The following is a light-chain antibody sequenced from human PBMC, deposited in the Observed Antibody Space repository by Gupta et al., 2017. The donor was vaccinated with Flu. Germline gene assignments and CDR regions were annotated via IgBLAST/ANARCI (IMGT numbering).Light chain of an antibody. CDR1: SSNIGNNY. CDR2: DNN. CDR3: GTWDSRLSAAV. J-gene: IGLJ7*01. V-gene: IGLV1-51*01. Sequence: QSVLTQPPSVSAAPGQKVTISCSGSSSNIGNNYVSWYQQLPGTTPKLLIYDNNKRPSVIPDRFSGSKSGTSATLGITGLQTGEEADYYCGTWDSRLSAAVFGGGTELTVL.